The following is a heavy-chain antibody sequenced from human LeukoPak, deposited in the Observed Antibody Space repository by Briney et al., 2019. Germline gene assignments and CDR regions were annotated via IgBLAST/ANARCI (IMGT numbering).Heavy chain of an antibody. Sequence: GGSLRLSCAASGFILSDYSMTWLRQAPRKGLEWISSISSSSGLITYADSLRGRFTISRDNAKNSLYLHINTLRDEDTAVYYCAREETARYFDYWGQGTLVSVSS. CDR2: ISSSSGLI. V-gene: IGHV3-11*06. CDR1: GFILSDYS. D-gene: IGHD2-21*02. J-gene: IGHJ4*02. CDR3: AREETARYFDY.